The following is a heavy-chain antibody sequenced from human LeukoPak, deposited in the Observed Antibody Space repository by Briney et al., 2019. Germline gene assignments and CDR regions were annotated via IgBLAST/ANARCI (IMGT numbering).Heavy chain of an antibody. J-gene: IGHJ4*02. CDR3: ARDRAGWYIDY. CDR2: IYHSGST. D-gene: IGHD6-19*01. CDR1: GYSISSGYY. Sequence: PSETLSLTCTVSGYSISSGYYWGWIRQPPGKGLEWIGSIYHSGSTYYNPSLKSRVTISVDTSKNQFSLKLSSVTAADTAVYYCARDRAGWYIDYWGQGTLVTVSS. V-gene: IGHV4-38-2*02.